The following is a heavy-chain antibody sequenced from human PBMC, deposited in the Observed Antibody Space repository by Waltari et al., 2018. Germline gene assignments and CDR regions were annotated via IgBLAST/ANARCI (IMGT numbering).Heavy chain of an antibody. V-gene: IGHV1-2*06. Sequence: QVQLVQSGAEVKKPGASVKVSCKASGYTFTGYYMHWVRQAPGQGLEWRGRINPNSCGTNYAQKFQGRVTMTRDTSISTAYMELSRLRSDDTAVYYCARGQTQWSLGVGYWGQGTLVTVSS. J-gene: IGHJ4*02. CDR1: GYTFTGYY. D-gene: IGHD2-8*01. CDR3: ARGQTQWSLGVGY. CDR2: INPNSCGT.